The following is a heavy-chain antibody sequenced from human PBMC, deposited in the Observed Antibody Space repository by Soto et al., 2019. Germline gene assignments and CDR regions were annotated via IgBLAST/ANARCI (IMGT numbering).Heavy chain of an antibody. J-gene: IGHJ4*02. CDR2: IKQDGSEK. V-gene: IGHV3-7*01. Sequence: GGSLRLSXAASGFTFSSYWMSWVRQAPGKGLEWVANIKQDGSEKYYVDSVKGRFTISRDNAKNSLYLQMNSLRAEDTAVYYCARGFTTFNFDYWGQGTLVTVSS. CDR3: ARGFTTFNFDY. CDR1: GFTFSSYW. D-gene: IGHD3-16*01.